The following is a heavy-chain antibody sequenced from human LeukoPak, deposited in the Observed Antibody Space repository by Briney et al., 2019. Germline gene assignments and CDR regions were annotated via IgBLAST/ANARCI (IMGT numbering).Heavy chain of an antibody. CDR1: GGSISSSNW. V-gene: IGHV4-4*02. CDR3: ARAVAYDFWSGYLVASTFDP. J-gene: IGHJ5*02. CDR2: ICHSGST. Sequence: SETLSLTCAVSGGSISSSNWWSWVRQPPGKGLEWIGEICHSGSTNYNPSLKSRVTISVDKSKNQFSLKLSSVTAADTAVYYCARAVAYDFWSGYLVASTFDPWGQGTLVTVSS. D-gene: IGHD3-3*01.